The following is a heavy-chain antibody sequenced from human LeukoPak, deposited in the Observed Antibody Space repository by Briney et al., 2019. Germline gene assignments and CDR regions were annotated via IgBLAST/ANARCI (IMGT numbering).Heavy chain of an antibody. J-gene: IGHJ6*03. Sequence: SETLSLTCTVSGGSISSGSYYWSWIRQPAGKGLEWIGRIYTSGSTNYNPSLKSRVTISVDTSKNQFSLKLSSVTAADTAVYYSARVATFGGVTPYYMDVWGKGTTVTVSS. CDR2: IYTSGST. D-gene: IGHD3-16*01. V-gene: IGHV4-61*02. CDR3: ARVATFGGVTPYYMDV. CDR1: GGSISSGSYY.